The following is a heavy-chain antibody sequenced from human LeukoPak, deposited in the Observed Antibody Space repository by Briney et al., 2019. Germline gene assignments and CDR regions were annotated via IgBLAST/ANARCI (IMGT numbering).Heavy chain of an antibody. CDR2: IKSKTDGGTT. D-gene: IGHD6-19*01. CDR3: TTDKYLTGLVLAFDI. J-gene: IGHJ3*02. CDR1: GFTFSNAW. V-gene: IGHV3-15*01. Sequence: GGSLRLSCAASGFTFSNAWMSWVRQAPGKGLEWVGRIKSKTDGGTTDYAAPVKGRFTISRDDSKNTLYLQMNSLKTEDTAVYYCTTDKYLTGLVLAFDIWGQGTMVTVSS.